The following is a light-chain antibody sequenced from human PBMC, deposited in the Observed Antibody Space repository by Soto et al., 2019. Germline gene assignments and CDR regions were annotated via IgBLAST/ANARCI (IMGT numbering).Light chain of an antibody. CDR3: KQYKSSPPI. J-gene: IGKJ4*01. V-gene: IGKV1-16*01. Sequence: DIQMTQSPSSLSASVGDSVTITCRASQGINKFLAWFQQKPGTAPKSLISTASRLQSGVPSRFSGSGSGTHSTPPFNYRQPEDWPTNYGKQYKSSPPIFGGGTRVE. CDR2: TAS. CDR1: QGINKF.